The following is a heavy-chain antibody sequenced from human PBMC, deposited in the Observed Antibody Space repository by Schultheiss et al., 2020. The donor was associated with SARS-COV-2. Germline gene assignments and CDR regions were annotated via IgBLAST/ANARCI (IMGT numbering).Heavy chain of an antibody. CDR3: ARNKYDFWTTGAFDI. J-gene: IGHJ3*02. D-gene: IGHD3-3*01. CDR1: GGSFSGYY. CDR2: INHSGST. Sequence: SETLSVTCAVYGGSFSGYYWSWIRQPPGKGLEWIGEINHSGSTNYNPSLKSRVTISVDTSKNQFSLKLSSVTAADTAVYYCARNKYDFWTTGAFDIWGQGTMVTVSS. V-gene: IGHV4-34*01.